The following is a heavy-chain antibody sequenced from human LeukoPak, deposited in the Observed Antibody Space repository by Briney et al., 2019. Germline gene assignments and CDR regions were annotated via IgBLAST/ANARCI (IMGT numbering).Heavy chain of an antibody. CDR3: ARGVLDLYFMDV. CDR2: IYSGGST. D-gene: IGHD3-3*01. J-gene: IGHJ6*03. Sequence: PGGSLRLSCAASGFTVSSNYMSWVRQAPGKGLEWVSVIYSGGSTYYADSVKGRFTISRDNAKNSLHLQMNSLRDQDTAVYYCARGVLDLYFMDVWGKGTTVTVSS. V-gene: IGHV3-66*01. CDR1: GFTVSSNY.